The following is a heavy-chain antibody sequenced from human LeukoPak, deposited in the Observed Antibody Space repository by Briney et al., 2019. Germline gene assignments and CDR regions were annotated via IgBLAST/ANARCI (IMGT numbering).Heavy chain of an antibody. CDR2: INSRDGSI. CDR3: ARETYFYDSSGYPHNYFDY. V-gene: IGHV3-48*01. J-gene: IGHJ4*02. Sequence: GGSLRLSCAASGFTISTYTMNWVRQVPGKGQEWLSYINSRDGSIDYADSVQGRFTTSRDNAKNSLYLQMNSLRAEDTAVYYCARETYFYDSSGYPHNYFDYWGQGNLVTVSS. D-gene: IGHD3-22*01. CDR1: GFTISTYT.